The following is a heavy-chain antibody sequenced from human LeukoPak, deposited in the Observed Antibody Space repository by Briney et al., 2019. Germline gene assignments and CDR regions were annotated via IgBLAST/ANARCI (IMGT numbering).Heavy chain of an antibody. CDR3: ARVLSYDSSGFDF. D-gene: IGHD3-22*01. CDR1: GFTFSNSA. J-gene: IGHJ4*02. Sequence: GGSLRLSCAASGFTFSNSAMSWVRQAPGKGLEWVSAISGDGGGTYYADSVKGRFTISRDNSKNTLYLQMNSLRAEDTAVYYCARVLSYDSSGFDFWGQGTLVTVPS. V-gene: IGHV3-23*01. CDR2: ISGDGGGT.